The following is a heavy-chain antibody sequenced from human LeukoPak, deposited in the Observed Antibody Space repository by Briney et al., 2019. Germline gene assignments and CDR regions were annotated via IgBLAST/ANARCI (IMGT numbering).Heavy chain of an antibody. CDR3: AREVGATSAFDI. D-gene: IGHD1-26*01. CDR2: ISAYNGNT. Sequence: ASVKVSCRASGYTFTSYGISWVRQAPGQGLECMGWISAYNGNTNYAQKLQGRVTMTTDTSTSTAYMELRSLRSDDTAVYYCAREVGATSAFDIWGQGTMVTVSS. J-gene: IGHJ3*02. CDR1: GYTFTSYG. V-gene: IGHV1-18*01.